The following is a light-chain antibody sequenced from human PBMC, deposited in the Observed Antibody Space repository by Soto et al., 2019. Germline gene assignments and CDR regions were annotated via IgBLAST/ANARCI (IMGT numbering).Light chain of an antibody. CDR2: ESS. Sequence: QSVLTQPASVSGSPGQSITLSCTGTSSDIGGSYYVSWYQHHPTKAPKLVIYESSNRPSGVSNRFSGSKSGYTAFLTISGLQPEDEADYYCSSFSETAILVFGTGTKVTV. CDR3: SSFSETAILV. J-gene: IGLJ1*01. CDR1: SSDIGGSYY. V-gene: IGLV2-14*01.